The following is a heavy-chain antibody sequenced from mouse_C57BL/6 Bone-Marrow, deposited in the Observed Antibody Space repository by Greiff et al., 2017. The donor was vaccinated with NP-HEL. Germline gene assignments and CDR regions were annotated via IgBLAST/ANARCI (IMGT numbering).Heavy chain of an antibody. Sequence: EVQLQQSGAELVRPGASVKLSCTASGFNIKDDYMHWVKQRPEQGLEWIGWIDPENGDTEYASKFQGKATIPADTSSNTSYLQLSSLTSEDTAVYYCTPMISFDYWGQGTTLTVSS. V-gene: IGHV14-4*01. CDR1: GFNIKDDY. CDR3: TPMISFDY. J-gene: IGHJ2*01. CDR2: IDPENGDT. D-gene: IGHD2-4*01.